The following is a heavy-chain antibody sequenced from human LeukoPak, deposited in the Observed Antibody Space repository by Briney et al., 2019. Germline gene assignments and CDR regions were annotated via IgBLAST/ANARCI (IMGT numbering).Heavy chain of an antibody. CDR3: ARGFYSSGWYYFDY. J-gene: IGHJ4*02. D-gene: IGHD6-19*01. Sequence: PSETLSLSCAVSGGSISSYYWSWIRQPPRRGLEWVGYIYCSESTNYSPSLKSRVTISVDTSKNQFSLKLSSVTAADTAVYYCARGFYSSGWYYFDYWGQGTLVTVSS. V-gene: IGHV4-59*01. CDR1: GGSISSYY. CDR2: IYCSEST.